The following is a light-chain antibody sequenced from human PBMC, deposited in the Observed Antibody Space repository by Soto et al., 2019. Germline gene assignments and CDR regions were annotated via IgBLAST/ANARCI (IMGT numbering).Light chain of an antibody. CDR3: QQHNSYSLT. Sequence: DIPMTLEPVTLCSSERLTVTITFRASQSISSWLAWYQQKPGKAPKLLIYDASSLESGVPSRFSGSGSGTEFTLTISSLQPDDFATYCCQQHNSYSLTFGGGTKVDIK. J-gene: IGKJ4*01. CDR1: QSISSW. CDR2: DAS. V-gene: IGKV1-5*01.